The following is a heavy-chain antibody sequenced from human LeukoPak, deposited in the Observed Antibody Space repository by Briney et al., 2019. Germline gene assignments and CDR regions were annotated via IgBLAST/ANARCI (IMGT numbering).Heavy chain of an antibody. CDR3: AKNVVFTRYFDS. CDR1: GFTFSNHA. CDR2: ISGGGRTI. D-gene: IGHD2-21*01. V-gene: IGHV3-23*01. J-gene: IGHJ4*02. Sequence: PGGSLRLSCAASGFTFSNHAMSWVRQAPGKGLQWVSVISGGGRTIEYADSVKGRFTVSRDNSVNTLSLHMDSLRVEDTAIYYCAKNVVFTRYFDSWGQGTLVTVSS.